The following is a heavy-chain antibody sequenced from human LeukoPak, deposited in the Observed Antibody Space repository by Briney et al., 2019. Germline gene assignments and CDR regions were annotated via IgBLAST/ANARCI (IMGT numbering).Heavy chain of an antibody. CDR2: INHSGST. V-gene: IGHV4-39*07. J-gene: IGHJ5*02. CDR3: ARRATYCSSTSCPIDP. Sequence: SETLSLTCTVSGGSISSSSYYWSWLRQPPGTGLEWFGEINHSGSTNYNPSLKSRVTISVDTSKNQFSLKLSSVTAADTAVYYCARRATYCSSTSCPIDPWGQGTLVTVSS. D-gene: IGHD2-2*01. CDR1: GGSISSSSYY.